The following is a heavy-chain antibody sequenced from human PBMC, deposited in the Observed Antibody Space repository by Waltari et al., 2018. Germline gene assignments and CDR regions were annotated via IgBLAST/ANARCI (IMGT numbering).Heavy chain of an antibody. CDR2: IHYTGDT. CDR1: GYSITSAYW. D-gene: IGHD1-26*01. J-gene: IGHJ4*02. CDR3: AGHEWGLPGF. Sequence: QVQLQESGPGLVKPSETLSLTCGVSGYSITSAYWWAWFRQPPGKGREWIASIHYTGDTQYSPSLKSRVTISADKSKNEVSLRLTSVTAADTAVYYCAGHEWGLPGFWGQGTLVTVSS. V-gene: IGHV4-38-2*01.